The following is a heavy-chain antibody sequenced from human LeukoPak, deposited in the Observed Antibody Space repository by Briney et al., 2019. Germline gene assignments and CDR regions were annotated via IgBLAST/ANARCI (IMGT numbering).Heavy chain of an antibody. J-gene: IGHJ5*02. CDR1: GGSISSGSYC. V-gene: IGHV4-61*09. D-gene: IGHD2-2*01. CDR3: ARGPSLGSSTSCYFFGGKTCRKSTTSNWFDP. Sequence: SETLSLTCTVSGGSISSGSYCWSWIRQPAGKGLEWIGHIYSSGSTSYNPSLKGRVTISIDTSKNQFSLKLSSVTAADTAVYYCARGPSLGSSTSCYFFGGKTCRKSTTSNWFDPWGQGTLVTVSS. CDR2: IYSSGST.